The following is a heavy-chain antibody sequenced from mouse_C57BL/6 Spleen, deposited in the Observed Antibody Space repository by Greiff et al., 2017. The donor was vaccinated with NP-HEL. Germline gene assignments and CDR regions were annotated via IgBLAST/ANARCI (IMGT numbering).Heavy chain of an antibody. CDR2: IDPETGGT. V-gene: IGHV1-15*01. CDR1: GYTFTDYE. J-gene: IGHJ2*01. D-gene: IGHD1-1*01. Sequence: VQLQQSGAELVRPGASVTLSCKASGYTFTDYEMHWVKQTPVHGLEWIGAIDPETGGTAYNQKFKGKAILTADKSSSTAYMELRSLTSEDSAVYYCTRRVSNFDYWGQGTTLTVSS. CDR3: TRRVSNFDY.